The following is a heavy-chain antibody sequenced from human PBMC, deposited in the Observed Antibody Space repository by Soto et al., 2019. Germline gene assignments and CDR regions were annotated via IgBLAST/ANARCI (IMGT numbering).Heavy chain of an antibody. Sequence: GGSLRLSCAASGFTFSSYGMHWVRQAPGKGLEWVAVISYDGSNKYYADSVKGRFTISRDNSKNTLYLQMNSLRAEDTAVYYCAKGLRFLEWLLCIVDYWGQGTLVTVSS. J-gene: IGHJ4*02. V-gene: IGHV3-30*18. CDR1: GFTFSSYG. D-gene: IGHD3-3*01. CDR3: AKGLRFLEWLLCIVDY. CDR2: ISYDGSNK.